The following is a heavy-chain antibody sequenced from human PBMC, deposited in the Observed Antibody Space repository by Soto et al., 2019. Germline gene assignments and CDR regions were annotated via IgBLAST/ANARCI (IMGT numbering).Heavy chain of an antibody. CDR3: AKDRDGAAAGPTKFYGMDV. CDR1: GFTFISYA. CDR2: ISGSGDST. D-gene: IGHD6-13*01. Sequence: GGSLRLSCAAAGFTFISYAVSWVRQAPGKGLEWVSVISGSGDSTYYADSVRGRFTISRDNSKNTLYLQMNSLRAEDTAVYYCAKDRDGAAAGPTKFYGMDVWGQGTTVTVSS. J-gene: IGHJ6*02. V-gene: IGHV3-23*01.